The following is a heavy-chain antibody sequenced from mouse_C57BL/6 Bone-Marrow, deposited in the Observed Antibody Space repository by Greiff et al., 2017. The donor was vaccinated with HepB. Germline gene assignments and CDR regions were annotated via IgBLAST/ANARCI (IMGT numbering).Heavy chain of an antibody. J-gene: IGHJ2*01. CDR2: ISNGGGST. CDR3: ARRDY. Sequence: DVMLVESGGGLVQPGGSLKLSCAASGFTFSDYYMYWVRQTPEKRLEWVAYISNGGGSTYYPDTVKGRFTISRDNAKNTLYLQMSRLKSEDTAMYYCARRDYWGQGTTLTVSS. V-gene: IGHV5-12*01. CDR1: GFTFSDYY.